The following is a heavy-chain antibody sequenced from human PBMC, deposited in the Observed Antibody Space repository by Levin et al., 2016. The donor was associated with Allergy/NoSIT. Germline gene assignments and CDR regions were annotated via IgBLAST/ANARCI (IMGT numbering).Heavy chain of an antibody. J-gene: IGHJ2*01. V-gene: IGHV4-39*01. Sequence: PGKGLEWIGSIYYSGSTYYNPSLKSRVTISVDASKNQFSLKLTSVTAADTAVYYCARHLGRYCSSISCLDWYFDLWGRGTLVTVSS. D-gene: IGHD2-2*01. CDR2: IYYSGST. CDR3: ARHLGRYCSSISCLDWYFDL.